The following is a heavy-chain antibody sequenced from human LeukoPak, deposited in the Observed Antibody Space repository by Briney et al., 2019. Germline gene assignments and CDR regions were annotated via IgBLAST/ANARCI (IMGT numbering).Heavy chain of an antibody. V-gene: IGHV3-48*02. CDR3: ARDPEALDY. Sequence: GGSLRLSCAASGFTFSSYSMNWVRQAPGKGLEWVSYISRTGTIYYADSVKGRFTISGDNAKNSLYLQMNSLRDEDTAVYYCARDPEALDYWGQGTLVTVSS. CDR1: GFTFSSYS. CDR2: ISRTGTI. J-gene: IGHJ4*02.